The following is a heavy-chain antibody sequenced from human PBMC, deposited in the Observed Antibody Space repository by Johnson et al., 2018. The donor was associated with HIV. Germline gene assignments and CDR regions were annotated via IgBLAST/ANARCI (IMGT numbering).Heavy chain of an antibody. CDR2: ISYDGSDK. V-gene: IGHV3-30*19. Sequence: QVQLVESGGGVVQPERSLRLSCAASGFTFSSYGMHWVRQAPAKGLEWVAFISYDGSDKYYADSVKGRLTISRDSSRNTLYLEMNSLRAEDTAVYYCALGGSWYAFDIWGQGTMVTVSS. CDR1: GFTFSSYG. CDR3: ALGGSWYAFDI. J-gene: IGHJ3*02. D-gene: IGHD2-15*01.